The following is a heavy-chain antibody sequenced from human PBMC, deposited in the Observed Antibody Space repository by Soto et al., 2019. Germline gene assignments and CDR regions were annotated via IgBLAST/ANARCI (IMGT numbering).Heavy chain of an antibody. D-gene: IGHD6-19*01. CDR3: ASVGYSSGWYFDY. CDR1: GFTFSSYA. J-gene: IGHJ4*02. V-gene: IGHV3-30-3*01. CDR2: ISYDGSNK. Sequence: QVQLVESGGGVVQPGRSLRLSCAASGFTFSSYAMHWVRQAPGKGLEWVAVISYDGSNKYYADSVKGRFTISRDNSKNTLYLQMSSLRAEETAVYYCASVGYSSGWYFDYWGQGTLVTVSS.